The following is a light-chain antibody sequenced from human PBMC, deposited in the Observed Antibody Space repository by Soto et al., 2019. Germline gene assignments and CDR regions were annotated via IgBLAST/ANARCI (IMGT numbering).Light chain of an antibody. V-gene: IGKV3-15*01. CDR3: QQYNDWPT. CDR1: QTIVRN. Sequence: EIVMTQSPATLSVSLGERATLSCRASQTIVRNLAWYQQRPGQAPRLLIYAASTRATDIAARFSGSGSGTEFTLTISSLQSEDSAVYYCQQYNDWPTFGGGTKVEIK. CDR2: AAS. J-gene: IGKJ4*01.